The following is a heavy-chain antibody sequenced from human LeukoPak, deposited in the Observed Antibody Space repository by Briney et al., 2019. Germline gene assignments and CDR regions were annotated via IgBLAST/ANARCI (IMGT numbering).Heavy chain of an antibody. CDR2: ISGSGGST. V-gene: IGHV3-23*01. Sequence: TGGSLRLSCSASGFTFSSHAMSWVRQAPGKGLEWVSAISGSGGSTNYADSVQGRFTISRDNSKTTLYLQMNSLRAEDTAVYYCAKPIAVAGDTYYFDYWGQGTLVTVSS. CDR1: GFTFSSHA. D-gene: IGHD6-19*01. CDR3: AKPIAVAGDTYYFDY. J-gene: IGHJ4*02.